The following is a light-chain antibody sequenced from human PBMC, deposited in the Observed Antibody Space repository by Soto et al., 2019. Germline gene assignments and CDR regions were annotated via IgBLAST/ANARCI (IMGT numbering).Light chain of an antibody. CDR2: GAS. J-gene: IGKJ5*01. CDR1: QSVSSSY. Sequence: EIVLTQSPGTLSLSPGERATLSCRASQSVSSSYLAWYQQKPGQAPRLLIYGASSRATGIPDRFSGSGSGTDFALTISRLEPEDVAVYYCQQYGSTSITFGQGTRLAIK. CDR3: QQYGSTSIT. V-gene: IGKV3-20*01.